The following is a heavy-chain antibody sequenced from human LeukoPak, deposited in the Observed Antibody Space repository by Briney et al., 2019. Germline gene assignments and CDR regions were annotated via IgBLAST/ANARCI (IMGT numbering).Heavy chain of an antibody. CDR3: EVPSLRLGELFDAFDI. D-gene: IGHD3-16*01. J-gene: IGHJ3*02. CDR1: GFTFTSSA. CDR2: IAVGSGNT. Sequence: ASVKVSCKASGFTFTSSAMQWVRQARGQRLEWIGWIAVGSGNTNYAQKFQERVTITRDMSTSTAYMELSRLRSEDTAVYYCEVPSLRLGELFDAFDIWGQGTMVTVSS. V-gene: IGHV1-58*02.